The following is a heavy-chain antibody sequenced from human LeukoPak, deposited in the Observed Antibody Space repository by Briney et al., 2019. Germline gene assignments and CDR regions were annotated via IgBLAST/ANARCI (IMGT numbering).Heavy chain of an antibody. V-gene: IGHV1-18*04. D-gene: IGHD3-22*01. Sequence: ASVKVSCKASGYTFTSYYMHWVRQAPGQGLEWMGWISAYNGNTNYAQKLQGRVTMTTDTSTSTAYMELRSLRSDDTAVYYCAREINYYDSSGYPLDYWGQGTLVTVSS. CDR3: AREINYYDSSGYPLDY. CDR2: ISAYNGNT. J-gene: IGHJ4*02. CDR1: GYTFTSYY.